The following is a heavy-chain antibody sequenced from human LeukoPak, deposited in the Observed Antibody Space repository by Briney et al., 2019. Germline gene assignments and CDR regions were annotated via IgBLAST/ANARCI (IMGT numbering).Heavy chain of an antibody. CDR2: ISSSSSYI. D-gene: IGHD3-9*01. CDR3: ARAYDILTGYSSNSHFDY. J-gene: IGHJ4*02. Sequence: GGSLRLSCAASGFTFSSYSMNWVRQAPEKGLEWVSSISSSSSYIYYADSVKGRFTISRDNAKNSLYLQMNSLRAEDTAVYYCARAYDILTGYSSNSHFDYWGQGTLVTVSS. CDR1: GFTFSSYS. V-gene: IGHV3-21*01.